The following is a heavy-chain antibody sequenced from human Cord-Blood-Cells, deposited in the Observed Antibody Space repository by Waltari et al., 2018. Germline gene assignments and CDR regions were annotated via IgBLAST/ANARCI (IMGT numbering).Heavy chain of an antibody. CDR1: GYTFTSYA. V-gene: IGHV1-3*01. CDR3: ARGSYSSSSWYFDL. CDR2: SNAGNGNT. D-gene: IGHD6-6*01. J-gene: IGHJ2*01. Sequence: QVQLVQSGAEVKKPGASVKVSCKASGYTFTSYAMHWVRKAPGQRLEWMGGSNAGNGNTNYSQKFQCIVTITRNTSASTAYMELSSLRSEATAVYYCARGSYSSSSWYFDLWGRGTLVTVSS.